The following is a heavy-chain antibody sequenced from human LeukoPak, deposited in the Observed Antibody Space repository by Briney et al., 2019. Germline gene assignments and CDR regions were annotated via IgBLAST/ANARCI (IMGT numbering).Heavy chain of an antibody. CDR3: ARSGSGWYWFDY. CDR2: ISYDGSNK. V-gene: IGHV3-30-3*01. D-gene: IGHD6-19*01. J-gene: IGHJ4*02. CDR1: GFTVSGNF. Sequence: GGSLRLSCAASGFTVSGNFMSRVRQAPGKGLEWVAVISYDGSNKYYADSVKGRFTISRDNSKNTLYLQMNSLRAEDTAVYYCARSGSGWYWFDYWGQGTLVTVSS.